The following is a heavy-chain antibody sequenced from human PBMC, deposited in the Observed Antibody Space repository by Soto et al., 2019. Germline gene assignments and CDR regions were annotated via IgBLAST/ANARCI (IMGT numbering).Heavy chain of an antibody. D-gene: IGHD1-26*01. J-gene: IGHJ4*02. CDR3: ARDVVGSDYYDS. CDR1: GYTFTDYY. CDR2: INPKTGGT. Sequence: QVQLVQSGAEVRKPGGSVMVSCKASGYTFTDYYMHCVRQAPGQGLEWVCWINPKTGGTNYVQKFQGRVTMTRDTSLTTADMELSRLRSDDTAVYYCARDVVGSDYYDSWGQGTLVTVS. V-gene: IGHV1-2*02.